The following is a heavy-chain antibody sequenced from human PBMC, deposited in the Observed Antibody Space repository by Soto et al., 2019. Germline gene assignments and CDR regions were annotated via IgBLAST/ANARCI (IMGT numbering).Heavy chain of an antibody. CDR3: ARATGTTNFGDY. CDR2: VYYRGST. J-gene: IGHJ4*02. Sequence: PSETLSLTCTVSGGSISPYYWNWMRQSPGKGLEWIGYVYYRGSTDYNVSLRSRVTISLDTSKNQFSLKLASVTAADTAVYYCARATGTTNFGDYWGQGILVTVSS. V-gene: IGHV4-59*01. D-gene: IGHD1-1*01. CDR1: GGSISPYY.